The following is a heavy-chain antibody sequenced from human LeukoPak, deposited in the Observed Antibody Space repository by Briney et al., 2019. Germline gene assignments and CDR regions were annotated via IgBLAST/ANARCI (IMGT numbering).Heavy chain of an antibody. CDR1: GCAVSKAW. CDR2: IKSKTDGGTT. D-gene: IGHD2/OR15-2a*01. Sequence: RGWSLRLGCAASGCAVSKAWMSWVRRAGGRVLEWVGRIKSKTDGGTTDYAAPVKRRFTISRDDSKHTLYLQMNSLTTEDTAVYHCTTALSPEIVDWGQGTLVTVSS. V-gene: IGHV3-15*01. CDR3: TTALSPEIVD. J-gene: IGHJ4*02.